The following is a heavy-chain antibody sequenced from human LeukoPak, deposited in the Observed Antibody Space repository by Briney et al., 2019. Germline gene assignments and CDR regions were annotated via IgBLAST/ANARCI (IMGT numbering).Heavy chain of an antibody. CDR2: INHSGST. Sequence: SETLSLTCTVSGGSISSSNYYWGWIRQPPGKGLEWIGEINHSGSTNYNPSLKSRVTISVDTSKNQFSLKLSSVTAADTAVYYCATSGGLYSSSWYRSGYFQHWGQGTLVTVSS. J-gene: IGHJ1*01. V-gene: IGHV4-39*07. D-gene: IGHD6-13*01. CDR1: GGSISSSNYY. CDR3: ATSGGLYSSSWYRSGYFQH.